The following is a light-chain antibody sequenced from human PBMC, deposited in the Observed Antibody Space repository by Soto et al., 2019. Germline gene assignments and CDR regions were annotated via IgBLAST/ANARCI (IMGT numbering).Light chain of an antibody. CDR1: QSISSW. V-gene: IGKV1-5*01. CDR2: DAS. J-gene: IGKJ4*01. Sequence: DIQMTQSPSTLSASVGDRVTITCRASQSISSWLAWYQQKPGKAPKLLIYDASSLESGVPSRFSGSGSGTEFTLTISSLQPDDFATYYCQQYNSYASLTFGGGTKLDIK. CDR3: QQYNSYASLT.